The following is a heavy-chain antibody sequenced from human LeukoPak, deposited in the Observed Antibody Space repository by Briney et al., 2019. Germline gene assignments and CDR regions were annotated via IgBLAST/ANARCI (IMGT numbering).Heavy chain of an antibody. D-gene: IGHD5-12*01. CDR3: ARNRVATIYGNFDY. V-gene: IGHV4-59*01. Sequence: TSETLSLTCTVSGVSISSYYWSWIRQPPGKGLEWIAYISYTGSTNYNASSGSTNYNPSLKSRVTISMDTSKNQFSLNLTSVTAADTAVYYCARNRVATIYGNFDYWGQGTLVTVSS. CDR1: GVSISSYY. J-gene: IGHJ4*02. CDR2: ISYTGSTNYNASSGST.